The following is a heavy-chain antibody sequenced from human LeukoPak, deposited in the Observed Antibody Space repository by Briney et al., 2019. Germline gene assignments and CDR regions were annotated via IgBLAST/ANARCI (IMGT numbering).Heavy chain of an antibody. V-gene: IGHV1-18*01. CDR3: ARDHSGNWFDP. CDR1: GYTFINYG. CDR2: ITTYNGNT. Sequence: ASVKVSCKASGYTFINYGISWLRQAPGQGLEWLGWITTYNGNTNYAQKLQGRVSMTTDTSTSTAYMELRSLRSDDTAVYYCARDHSGNWFDPWGQGTLVTVSS. D-gene: IGHD1-26*01. J-gene: IGHJ5*02.